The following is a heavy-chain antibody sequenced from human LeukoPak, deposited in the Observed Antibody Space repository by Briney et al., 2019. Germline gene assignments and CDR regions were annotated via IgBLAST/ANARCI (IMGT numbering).Heavy chain of an antibody. Sequence: GGSLRLSCAASGFTLTSYWMNWVRQAPGKGLEWVANIKEDGSEKYYVDSVKGRFTISRDNAKNTLFLQMNSLRAEDTAVYYCARDRYYGMDVWGQGTTVTVSS. CDR2: IKEDGSEK. CDR1: GFTLTSYW. J-gene: IGHJ6*02. V-gene: IGHV3-7*01. CDR3: ARDRYYGMDV.